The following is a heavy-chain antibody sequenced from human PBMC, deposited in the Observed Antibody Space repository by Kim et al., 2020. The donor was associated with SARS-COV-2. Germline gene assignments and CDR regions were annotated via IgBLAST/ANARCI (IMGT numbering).Heavy chain of an antibody. CDR1: GGSISNYY. J-gene: IGHJ5*02. V-gene: IGHV4-59*01. CDR3: ARTGGRVSPVGP. Sequence: SETLSLTCTVSGGSISNYYWSWMRQSPGKGLEWIGYIYYSGSTNYNPSLKRRVTISVDTSKNQFSLKLSSVTAADTAVYYCARTGGRVSPVGPWGQGTLVTVSS. D-gene: IGHD3-16*01. CDR2: IYYSGST.